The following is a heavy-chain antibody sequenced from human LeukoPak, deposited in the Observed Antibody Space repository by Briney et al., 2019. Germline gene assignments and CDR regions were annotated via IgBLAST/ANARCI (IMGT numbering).Heavy chain of an antibody. V-gene: IGHV1-69-2*01. Sequence: ASVKVSCKVSRHTFTDYYMHWVQQAPGKGLEWMGLVDPEDGETIYAEKFQGRVTITADTSTDTAYMELSSLRSEGTAVYYCATGGITIFGANYYYYYYMDVWGKGTTVTV. D-gene: IGHD3-3*01. J-gene: IGHJ6*03. CDR3: ATGGITIFGANYYYYYYMDV. CDR2: VDPEDGET. CDR1: RHTFTDYY.